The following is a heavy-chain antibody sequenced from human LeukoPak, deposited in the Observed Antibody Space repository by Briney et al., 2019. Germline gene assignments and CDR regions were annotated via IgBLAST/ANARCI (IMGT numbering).Heavy chain of an antibody. CDR2: IYYSGST. D-gene: IGHD3-3*01. Sequence: PSETLSLTCTVSGGSISSSSYYWGWIRQPPGKGLEGIGSIYYSGSTYYNPSLKSRVTISVDTSKNQFSLKLSSVTAADTAVYYCARHYGFWSGYYDYWGQGTLVTVSS. CDR1: GGSISSSSYY. J-gene: IGHJ4*02. CDR3: ARHYGFWSGYYDY. V-gene: IGHV4-39*01.